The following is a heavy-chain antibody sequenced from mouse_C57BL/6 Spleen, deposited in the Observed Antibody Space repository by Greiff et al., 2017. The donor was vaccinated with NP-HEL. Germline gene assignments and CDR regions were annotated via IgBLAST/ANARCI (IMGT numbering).Heavy chain of an antibody. CDR1: GYAFSSSW. CDR3: ARSGGYGNYAWFAY. D-gene: IGHD2-1*01. Sequence: VQLQQSGPELVKPGASVKISCKASGYAFSSSWLNWVKQRPGKGLEWIGRIYPGDGDTNYNGKFKGKATLTADKSSSTAYMQLSSLTSEDSAVYFCARSGGYGNYAWFAYWGQGTLVTVSA. V-gene: IGHV1-82*01. CDR2: IYPGDGDT. J-gene: IGHJ3*01.